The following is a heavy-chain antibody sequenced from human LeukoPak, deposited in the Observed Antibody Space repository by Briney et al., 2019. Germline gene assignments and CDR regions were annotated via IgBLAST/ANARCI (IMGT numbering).Heavy chain of an antibody. CDR2: ISTYNGDT. CDR3: ARIRSNSWPPFPDH. CDR1: GYTFSTYS. V-gene: IGHV1-18*01. J-gene: IGHJ5*02. D-gene: IGHD2/OR15-2a*01. Sequence: ASAKVSCKTSGYTFSTYSITWVRQAPGQGLEWMGWISTYNGDTKYAQRLQGRLTLTTDTSTGTAYMDLRSLRSDDTAVIYCARIRSNSWPPFPDHWGQGTLLIVSS.